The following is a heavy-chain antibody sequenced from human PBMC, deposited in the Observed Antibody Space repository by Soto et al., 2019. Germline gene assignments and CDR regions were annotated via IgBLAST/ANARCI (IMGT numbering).Heavy chain of an antibody. CDR1: GFTFSNYA. J-gene: IGHJ5*02. V-gene: IGHV3-23*01. CDR2: VSGGGIST. D-gene: IGHD3-10*01. Sequence: EVQLLESGGGLVQPGGSLTLSCAASGFTFSNYAMSWVRQAAGKGLEWVSAVSGGGISTSYADSVRGRCTISRDNSRNTLYLRMNRVRAEATAVYYCARDAIRMVRGTNNWFDPWGQGTLVTVSS. CDR3: ARDAIRMVRGTNNWFDP.